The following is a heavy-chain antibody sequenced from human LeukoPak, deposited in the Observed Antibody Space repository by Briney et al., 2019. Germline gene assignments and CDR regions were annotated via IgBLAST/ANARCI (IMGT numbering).Heavy chain of an antibody. CDR1: GFTFSSYW. V-gene: IGHV3-7*01. CDR2: INQDGSEK. CDR3: AKSGLNRFDY. Sequence: GGSLRLSCAASGFTFSSYWMSWVRQAPGKGLEWVANINQDGSEKYYVDSVKGRFTISRDNAKNSLYLQMNSLRAEDTAEYYCAKSGLNRFDYWGQGTLVTVSS. J-gene: IGHJ4*02. D-gene: IGHD2-15*01.